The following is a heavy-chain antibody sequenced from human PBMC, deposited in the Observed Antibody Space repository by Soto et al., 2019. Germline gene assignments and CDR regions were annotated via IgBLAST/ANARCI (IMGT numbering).Heavy chain of an antibody. J-gene: IGHJ3*02. CDR2: IYPSDSDT. Sequence: PGESLKISCKGSGYSFTSYWIGWVRQMPGKGLEWMGIIYPSDSDTRYSPSFQGQVTISADKSISTAYLQWSSLKASDTAMYHCALSAVTTPAAFDIWGQGTVVTVSS. CDR3: ALSAVTTPAAFDI. V-gene: IGHV5-51*01. D-gene: IGHD4-17*01. CDR1: GYSFTSYW.